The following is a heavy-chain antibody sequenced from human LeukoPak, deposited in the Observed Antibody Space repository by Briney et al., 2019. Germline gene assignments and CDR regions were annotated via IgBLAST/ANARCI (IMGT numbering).Heavy chain of an antibody. Sequence: PGGSLTLSCAASGFTFSSYAMSWVREAPGKGLEWVSGISGSGGSTYYADSVKGRFTISRDNSKNTLYLQMNSLRAEDTAVYYCARGETSSYDYWGQGTLVTVSS. V-gene: IGHV3-23*01. J-gene: IGHJ4*02. CDR3: ARGETSSYDY. D-gene: IGHD2-2*01. CDR1: GFTFSSYA. CDR2: ISGSGGST.